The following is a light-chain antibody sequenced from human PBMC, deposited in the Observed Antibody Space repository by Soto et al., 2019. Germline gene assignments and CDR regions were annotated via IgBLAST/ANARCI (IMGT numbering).Light chain of an antibody. Sequence: QSVLTQPASVFGSPGQSITISCTGTSSDVGTYNFVSWYQQHPGKAPKLMIYEVSSRPSGVSNRFSGSKSGNTASLTISGLQAEDEADYYCSSYSSTSTPGVFGGGTKLTVL. CDR3: SSYSSTSTPGV. J-gene: IGLJ3*02. CDR2: EVS. CDR1: SSDVGTYNF. V-gene: IGLV2-14*01.